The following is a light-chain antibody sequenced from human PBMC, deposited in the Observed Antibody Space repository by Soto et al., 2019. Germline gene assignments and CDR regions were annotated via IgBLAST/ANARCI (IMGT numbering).Light chain of an antibody. CDR3: QQYDTIPWT. J-gene: IGKJ1*01. CDR1: QSVLYRSNNKNY. Sequence: DIVMTQSPDSLAVSLGERATINSKSSQSVLYRSNNKNYLAWYQQKPGQPPKLLIYWASTRESGVPDRFSGSGSGTDFTLTISSLQAEDVAVYYCQQYDTIPWTFGQGTKVEIK. V-gene: IGKV4-1*01. CDR2: WAS.